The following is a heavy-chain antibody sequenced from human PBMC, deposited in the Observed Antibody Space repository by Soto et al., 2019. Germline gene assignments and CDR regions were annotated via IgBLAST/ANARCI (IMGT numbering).Heavy chain of an antibody. J-gene: IGHJ4*02. CDR1: GGCVSSGSYY. CDR2: IYYSGST. V-gene: IGHV4-61*01. Sequence: QVQLQESGPGLVKPSETLSLTCTVSGGCVSSGSYYWSWIRLPPGKGLEWIGYIYYSGSTNYNPSPQGRVTISVDTSKNQFSLQLSSVTAADTAVYYCARTGRYSYVIDYWGQGTLATLSS. D-gene: IGHD5-18*01. CDR3: ARTGRYSYVIDY.